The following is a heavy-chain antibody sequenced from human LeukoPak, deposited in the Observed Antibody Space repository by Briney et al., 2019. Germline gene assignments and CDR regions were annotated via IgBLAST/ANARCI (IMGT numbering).Heavy chain of an antibody. CDR3: AKDDVDTAMVPTDY. D-gene: IGHD5-18*01. V-gene: IGHV3-23*01. J-gene: IGHJ4*02. CDR2: ISGSGGST. CDR1: GFTFSSYA. Sequence: PGGSLRLSCAASGFTFSSYAMSWVRQAPGKGLEWVSTISGSGGSTYYADSVKGRFTISRDNSKNTLYLQMNSLRAEDTAVYYCAKDDVDTAMVPTDYWGQGTLVTVSS.